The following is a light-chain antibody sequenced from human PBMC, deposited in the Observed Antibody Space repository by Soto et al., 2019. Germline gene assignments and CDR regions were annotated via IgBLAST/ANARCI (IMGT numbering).Light chain of an antibody. CDR2: DAT. J-gene: IGKJ5*01. Sequence: DIQMTQSPSIISASXGDCVTITCRASQTIDSWVAWYQQKPGKAPKLLVYDATSLESGASSRFSGSGYGTDFTLSINNLQPDDFATYYCQQYNRLITFGQGTRLEIK. CDR3: QQYNRLIT. V-gene: IGKV1-5*01. CDR1: QTIDSW.